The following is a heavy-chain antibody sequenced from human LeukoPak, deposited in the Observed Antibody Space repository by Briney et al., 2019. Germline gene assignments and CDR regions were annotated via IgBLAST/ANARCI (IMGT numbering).Heavy chain of an antibody. J-gene: IGHJ4*02. CDR1: GYILTNYD. D-gene: IGHD4-23*01. CDR2: ISAYNGDT. V-gene: IGHV1-18*01. Sequence: ASVKVSCKASGYILTNYDVSWVRQAPGQGLEWMGWISAYNGDTGFAQKLQGRVSMTTDTSTSTAYMELRSLTSDDTAVYYCARGWELDYWGQGTLVTVSS. CDR3: ARGWELDY.